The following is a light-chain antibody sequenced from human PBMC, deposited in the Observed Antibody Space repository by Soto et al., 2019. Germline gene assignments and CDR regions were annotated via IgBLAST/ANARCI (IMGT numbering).Light chain of an antibody. V-gene: IGKV3-11*01. CDR2: DAF. J-gene: IGKJ4*01. CDR1: QSIGNS. Sequence: TVLTQSPATLSLSPGERATLSCKASQSIGNSLGWFQQKPGQAPRLLIDDAFNRATGIPARFTGSGSGSDFTLTISSLEPEYFGVYYCWQRYNLPLTFGGRTKVEIK. CDR3: WQRYNLPLT.